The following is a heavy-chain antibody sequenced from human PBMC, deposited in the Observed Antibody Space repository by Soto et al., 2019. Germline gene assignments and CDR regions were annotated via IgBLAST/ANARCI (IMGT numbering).Heavy chain of an antibody. CDR3: ARLRWEQPWVFDY. CDR1: GGSFSGYY. Sequence: PSETLSLTCAVYGGSFSGYYWGWIRQPPVKGLEWIGEINHSGGTNYNPSLKSRVTISVDTSKNQFSLKLSSVTAADTAVFYCARLRWEQPWVFDYWGQGTLVTVSS. J-gene: IGHJ4*02. V-gene: IGHV4-34*01. CDR2: INHSGGT. D-gene: IGHD1-26*01.